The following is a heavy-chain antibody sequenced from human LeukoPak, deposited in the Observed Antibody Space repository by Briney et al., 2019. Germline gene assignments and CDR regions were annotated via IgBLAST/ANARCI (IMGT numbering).Heavy chain of an antibody. CDR1: GYTFTGYY. J-gene: IGHJ6*02. Sequence: GASVKVSCKASGYTFTGYYLHWVRQAPGHGLEWMGWINPNSGGTNYAQKFQGRATLTRDTSISTASMELSRLTSDDTAVYYCARGGTYDFWSDYPSAGLDVWGQGTTVTVSS. D-gene: IGHD3-3*01. CDR3: ARGGTYDFWSDYPSAGLDV. CDR2: INPNSGGT. V-gene: IGHV1-2*02.